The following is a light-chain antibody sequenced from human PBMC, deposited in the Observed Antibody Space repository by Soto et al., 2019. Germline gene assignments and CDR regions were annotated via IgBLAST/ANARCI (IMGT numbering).Light chain of an antibody. J-gene: IGKJ5*01. Sequence: EIVLTQSPGTLSLFPGERATLSCRASQSLTTRYFAWNQQKPGQAPRLLIYGASSRATGIPDRFSGSGSGTDFTLTISRLEPEDFAMYYCQQYSSSPTFGQGKRLEMK. V-gene: IGKV3-20*01. CDR3: QQYSSSPT. CDR2: GAS. CDR1: QSLTTRY.